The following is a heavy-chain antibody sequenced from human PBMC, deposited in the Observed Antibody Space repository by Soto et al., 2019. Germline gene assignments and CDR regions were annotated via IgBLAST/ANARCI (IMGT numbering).Heavy chain of an antibody. CDR1: GGTFRNYA. J-gene: IGHJ6*02. CDR3: ARGVLVTAMSYYYSGMDV. V-gene: IGHV1-69*13. Sequence: SVQVSCKASGGTFRNYAISWVRQAPGQGLEWMGRIIPMFGTANYAQKFQGRVTIAADESTRTAYMELSSLRSEDTAVYYCARGVLVTAMSYYYSGMDVWGQGTTVTVSS. D-gene: IGHD2-21*02. CDR2: IIPMFGTA.